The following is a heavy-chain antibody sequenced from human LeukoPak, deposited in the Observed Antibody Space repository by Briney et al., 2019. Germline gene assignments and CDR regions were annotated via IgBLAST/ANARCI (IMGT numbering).Heavy chain of an antibody. Sequence: GASVKVSCKASGYTFTSYGISWVRHAPGQGLEWMGWISAYNGNTNSAQKRQGRVTMTTDTSTTTAYMELRSLRSDDTAVYYCARSRGNYYDSSGYSLGAFDIWGQGTMVTVSS. V-gene: IGHV1-18*01. J-gene: IGHJ3*02. CDR1: GYTFTSYG. CDR3: ARSRGNYYDSSGYSLGAFDI. D-gene: IGHD3-22*01. CDR2: ISAYNGNT.